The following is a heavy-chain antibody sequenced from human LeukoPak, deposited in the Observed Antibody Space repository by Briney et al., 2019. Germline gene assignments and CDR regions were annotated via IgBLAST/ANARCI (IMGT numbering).Heavy chain of an antibody. Sequence: ASVKVACKASGGTFSSYAISWVRQAPGQGLEWMGGIIPIFGTANYAQKFQGRVTITADESTSTAYMELSSLRSEDTAVYYCARDLAGATDYWGQGTLVTVSS. CDR3: ARDLAGATDY. CDR2: IIPIFGTA. J-gene: IGHJ4*02. V-gene: IGHV1-69*13. CDR1: GGTFSSYA. D-gene: IGHD1-26*01.